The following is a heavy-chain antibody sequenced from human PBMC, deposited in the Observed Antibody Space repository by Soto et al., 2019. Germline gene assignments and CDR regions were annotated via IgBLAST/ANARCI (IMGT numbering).Heavy chain of an antibody. V-gene: IGHV3-64*07. CDR3: ARGSLESGRYYHYGLDV. CDR1: GFTFSSYA. Sequence: EAQLVESGGGLVQPGESLRLSCAASGFTFSSYAMHWVRQAPGKGLEHISGIRSKGDGTRYADSVKGRFIISRDNSKNTLYLQMGGRRAEDTAVYYCARGSLESGRYYHYGLDVWGQGTTVTVS. D-gene: IGHD3-10*01. CDR2: IRSKGDGT. J-gene: IGHJ6*02.